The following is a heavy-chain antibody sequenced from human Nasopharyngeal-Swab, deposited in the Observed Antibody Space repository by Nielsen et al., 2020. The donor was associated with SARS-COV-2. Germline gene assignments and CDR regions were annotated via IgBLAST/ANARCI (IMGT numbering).Heavy chain of an antibody. CDR3: ARAPKLIAVAGDNWFDP. V-gene: IGHV3-30-3*01. CDR2: ISYDGSNK. Sequence: GGSLRLSCAASGFTFSSYAMHWVRQAPGKGLEWVAVISYDGSNKYYADSVKGRFTISRDNSKNTLYLQMNSLRAEDTAVYYCARAPKLIAVAGDNWFDPWGQGTLVTVSS. J-gene: IGHJ5*02. CDR1: GFTFSSYA. D-gene: IGHD6-19*01.